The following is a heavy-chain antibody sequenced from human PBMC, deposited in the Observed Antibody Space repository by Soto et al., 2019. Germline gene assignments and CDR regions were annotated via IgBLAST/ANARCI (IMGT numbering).Heavy chain of an antibody. V-gene: IGHV1-2*04. J-gene: IGHJ6*02. D-gene: IGHD3-3*01. Sequence: ASVKVSCKASRYTFTDYYIHWVRQAPGQGLEWMGWINPNSGGTNHAQKFQGWVTMSRDTSISTAYMELSGLKFDDTAVYYCARDFWSGSPPLGGMDVWGQGTSVTVSS. CDR3: ARDFWSGSPPLGGMDV. CDR2: INPNSGGT. CDR1: RYTFTDYY.